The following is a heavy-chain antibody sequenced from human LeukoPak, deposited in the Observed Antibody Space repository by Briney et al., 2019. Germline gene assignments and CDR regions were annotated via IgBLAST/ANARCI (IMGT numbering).Heavy chain of an antibody. J-gene: IGHJ4*02. V-gene: IGHV1-18*01. CDR3: ARDHLRRIAAAGTDY. D-gene: IGHD6-13*01. CDR2: ISAYNGNT. CDR1: GYTFTSYG. Sequence: ASVKVSCKASGYTFTSYGISWVRQAPGQGLEWMGWISAYNGNTNYAQKLQGRVTMTKDTSTSTAYMELRSLRSDDTAVYYCARDHLRRIAAAGTDYWGQGTLVTVSS.